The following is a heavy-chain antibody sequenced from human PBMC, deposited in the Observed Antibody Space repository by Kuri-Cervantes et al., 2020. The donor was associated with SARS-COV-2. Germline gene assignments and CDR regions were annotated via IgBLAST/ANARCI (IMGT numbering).Heavy chain of an antibody. V-gene: IGHV3-30*03. J-gene: IGHJ4*02. Sequence: GESLKISCAASGFTFSSYSMNWVRQAPGKGLEWVAFIPFDGSNNYYAHSVKGRFTISRDSSKSTLYLQMNSLTAEDTAVYYCARSSGSYTSYFDDWGQGTLVTVSS. D-gene: IGHD1-26*01. CDR2: IPFDGSNN. CDR1: GFTFSSYS. CDR3: ARSSGSYTSYFDD.